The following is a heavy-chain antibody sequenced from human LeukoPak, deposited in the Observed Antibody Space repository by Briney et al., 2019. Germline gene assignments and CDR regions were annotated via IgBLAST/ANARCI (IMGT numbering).Heavy chain of an antibody. CDR1: GGSFSGYY. J-gene: IGHJ4*02. CDR3: ARGILTYKYCSSTSCFPSFDY. Sequence: SSETLSLTCAVYGGSFSGYYWSWIRQPPGKGLEWIGEINHSGSTNYNPSLKSRVTMSVDTSKNQFSLKLSSVTAADTAVYYCARGILTYKYCSSTSCFPSFDYWGQGTLVTVSS. V-gene: IGHV4-34*01. CDR2: INHSGST. D-gene: IGHD2-2*01.